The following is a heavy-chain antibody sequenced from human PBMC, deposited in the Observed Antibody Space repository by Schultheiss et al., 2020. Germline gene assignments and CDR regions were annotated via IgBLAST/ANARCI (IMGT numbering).Heavy chain of an antibody. V-gene: IGHV3-53*05. J-gene: IGHJ4*02. CDR3: ARDWGGYGVWGFDY. CDR1: DFTLSNAW. Sequence: GGSLRLSCAASDFTLSNAWMSWVRQAPGKGLEWVSLIGSTGVTTYYADSVKGRFTISSDNSKNTLYLQMNSLRAEDTALYYCARDWGGYGVWGFDYWGQGTLVTVSS. CDR2: IGSTGVTT. D-gene: IGHD3-16*01.